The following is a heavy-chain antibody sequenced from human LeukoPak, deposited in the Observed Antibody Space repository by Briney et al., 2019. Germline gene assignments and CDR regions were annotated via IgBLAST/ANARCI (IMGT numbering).Heavy chain of an antibody. CDR3: SKDYRYCSGTSCYHPWYFDY. Sequence: GGSLRLSCAASGFTFRNYGMHWVRQAPAKGLEWVTIIRHDGSEKFYADSVKGRFTISRDNSKNTLYLQMNSLRAEDTAVYYCSKDYRYCSGTSCYHPWYFDYWGQGTLVTVSS. V-gene: IGHV3-30*02. J-gene: IGHJ4*02. CDR2: IRHDGSEK. D-gene: IGHD2-2*01. CDR1: GFTFRNYG.